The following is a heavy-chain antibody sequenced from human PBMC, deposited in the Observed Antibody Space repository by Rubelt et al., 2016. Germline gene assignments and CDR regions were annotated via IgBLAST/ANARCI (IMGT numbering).Heavy chain of an antibody. CDR3: ASAVGYQNQGNFQH. CDR1: GYTFSTYG. V-gene: IGHV1-18*04. D-gene: IGHD3-16*02. J-gene: IGHJ1*01. CDR2: ISAYNGNT. Sequence: QVQLVQSGAEVKKPGASVKVSCKASGYTFSTYGISWVRQAPGQGLEWMGWISAYNGNTDYAQRVHGMVTLTTETATSTAYMELRSLRSDDTAVYYCASAVGYQNQGNFQHWGQGTLVTVSS.